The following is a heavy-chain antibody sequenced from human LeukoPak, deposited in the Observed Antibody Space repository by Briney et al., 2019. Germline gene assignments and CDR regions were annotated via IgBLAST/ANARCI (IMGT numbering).Heavy chain of an antibody. J-gene: IGHJ4*02. D-gene: IGHD6-25*01. CDR1: GFTFSDYD. CDR2: ISGRSSHM. CDR3: ARAFPPLRTSAAGDF. V-gene: IGHV3-21*06. Sequence: GGSLRLSCTASGFTFSDYDMNWVRLAPGKGLEWVSAISGRSSHMYYTDSAKGRFTISRDNAKNSLYLQMNSLRAEDTAVYYCARAFPPLRTSAAGDFWGQGTLVTVSS.